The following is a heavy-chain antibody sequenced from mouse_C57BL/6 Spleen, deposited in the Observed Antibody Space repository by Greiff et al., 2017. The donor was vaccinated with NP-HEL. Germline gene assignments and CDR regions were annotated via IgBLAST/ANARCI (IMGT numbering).Heavy chain of an antibody. J-gene: IGHJ4*01. CDR2: IRNKANGYTT. Sequence: EVKLMESGGGLVQPGGSLSLSCAASGFTFTDYYMSWVRQPPGKALEWLGFIRNKANGYTTEYSASVKGRFTNSRDNSQSILYRQMNALRAEDSATYYCARSCYYDMDYWGQGTSVTVSS. CDR1: GFTFTDYY. CDR3: ARSCYYDMDY. V-gene: IGHV7-3*01.